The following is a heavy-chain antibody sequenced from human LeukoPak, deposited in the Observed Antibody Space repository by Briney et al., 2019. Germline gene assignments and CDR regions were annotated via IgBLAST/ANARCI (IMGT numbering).Heavy chain of an antibody. CDR1: GGSFSGYY. CDR2: INHSGST. CDR3: ARLTGWFDP. J-gene: IGHJ5*02. Sequence: SETLSLTCAVYGGSFSGYYWSWIRQPPGKGLEWIGEINHSGSTNYNPSLKSRVTISVDTSKNQFSLKLSSVTAADTAVYYCARLTGWFDPWGQGTLVTSPQ. V-gene: IGHV4-34*01.